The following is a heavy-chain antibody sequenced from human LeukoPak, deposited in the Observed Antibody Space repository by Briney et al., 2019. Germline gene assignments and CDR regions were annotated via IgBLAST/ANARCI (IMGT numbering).Heavy chain of an antibody. D-gene: IGHD1-26*01. CDR2: ISAYNGNT. Sequence: ASVKVSCKASGYTFTSYGISWVRQAPGQGLEWMGWISAYNGNTNYAQKLKGRVTMTTDTSTSTAYMELRSLRSDDTAVYYCARDLEWELRPGTFDYWGQGTLVTVSS. CDR1: GYTFTSYG. CDR3: ARDLEWELRPGTFDY. V-gene: IGHV1-18*01. J-gene: IGHJ4*02.